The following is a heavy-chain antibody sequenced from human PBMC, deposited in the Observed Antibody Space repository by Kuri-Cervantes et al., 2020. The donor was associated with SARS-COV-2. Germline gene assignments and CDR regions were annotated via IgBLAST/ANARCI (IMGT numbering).Heavy chain of an antibody. J-gene: IGHJ6*03. Sequence: RGSLSPSCEASGFTFSSYAMHWVSQAPGKGLEWVAVISYDGSNKYYADSVKGRFTISRDKSKNTLYLQMNSLRAEDTSVYYCAKIRAAAGTPDYYYMDVWGKGTTVTVSS. V-gene: IGHV3-30-3*02. CDR1: GFTFSSYA. CDR3: AKIRAAAGTPDYYYMDV. CDR2: ISYDGSNK. D-gene: IGHD6-13*01.